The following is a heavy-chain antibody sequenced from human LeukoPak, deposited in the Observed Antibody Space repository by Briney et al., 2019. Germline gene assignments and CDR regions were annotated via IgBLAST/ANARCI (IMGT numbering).Heavy chain of an antibody. CDR1: GFTFGSYG. Sequence: GGSLRLSCAASGFTFGSYGMSWVRQAPGKGLEWVSAISGSGGSTYYADSVKGRFTISRDNSKNTLYLQMNSLRAEDTAVYYCAGGGSYYAIDSWGQGTLVTVSS. D-gene: IGHD1-26*01. CDR2: ISGSGGST. J-gene: IGHJ4*02. CDR3: AGGGSYYAIDS. V-gene: IGHV3-23*01.